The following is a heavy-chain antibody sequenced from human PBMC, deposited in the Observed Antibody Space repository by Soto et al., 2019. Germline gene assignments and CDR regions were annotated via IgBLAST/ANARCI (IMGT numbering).Heavy chain of an antibody. Sequence: PGGSLRLSCAASGFTFSSYAMSWVSQAPGKGLEWVSAISGSGGSTYYADSVKGRFTISRDNSKNTLYLQMNSLRAEDTAVYYCAKKSSNYYDSSGYSDYWGQGTLVTVSS. CDR3: AKKSSNYYDSSGYSDY. D-gene: IGHD3-22*01. CDR2: ISGSGGST. CDR1: GFTFSSYA. V-gene: IGHV3-23*01. J-gene: IGHJ4*02.